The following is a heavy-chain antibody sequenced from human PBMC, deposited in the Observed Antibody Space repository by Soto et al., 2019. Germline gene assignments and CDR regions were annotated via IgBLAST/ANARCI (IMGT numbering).Heavy chain of an antibody. V-gene: IGHV3-23*01. J-gene: IGHJ6*02. D-gene: IGHD3-22*01. CDR2: ISGSGGST. CDR1: TFTFKLYA. Sequence: GGSLRLSCVASTFTFKLYAMTWVRQAPGKGLEWVSGISGSGGSTYYTDSVKGRFTISRDNSKNTLYLQMNSLRVEDTAVYYCAKGIAMIVVVAGNGMDVWGQGTKVIVSS. CDR3: AKGIAMIVVVAGNGMDV.